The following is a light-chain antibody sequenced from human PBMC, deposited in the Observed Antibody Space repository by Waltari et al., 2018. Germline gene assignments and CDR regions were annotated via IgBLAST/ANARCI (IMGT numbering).Light chain of an antibody. CDR3: QQGSILPLT. CDR1: ESVFNY. V-gene: IGKV3-11*01. CDR2: DTS. Sequence: EIVLTHSPVTLSLSAGAGATLSCRASESVFNYLAWYQQKPGQAPRLLISDTSKRATGIPARFSGRGYGTDFTLTITNLEAEDFALYYCQQGSILPLTFGGGTKVEIK. J-gene: IGKJ4*01.